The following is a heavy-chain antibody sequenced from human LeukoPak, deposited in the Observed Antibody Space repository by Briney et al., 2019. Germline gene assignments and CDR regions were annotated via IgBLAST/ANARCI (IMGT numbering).Heavy chain of an antibody. CDR2: IRISGAS. V-gene: IGHV4-59*08. D-gene: IGHD4-11*01. J-gene: IGHJ6*03. CDR1: GASIRGHY. Sequence: SETLSLTCSVSGASIRGHYWSWFRPTPGQGLEWIAWIRISGASNSNPSLKRRVTISGDTSKNQISLKLTSVTAADTAVYYCARHQDYSGTTFYDYMDVWGKGTTVTVSS. CDR3: ARHQDYSGTTFYDYMDV.